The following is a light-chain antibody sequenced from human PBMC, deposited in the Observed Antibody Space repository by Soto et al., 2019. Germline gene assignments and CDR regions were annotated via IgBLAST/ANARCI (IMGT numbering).Light chain of an antibody. CDR1: QGINSW. V-gene: IGKV1-12*01. Sequence: DIQMTQSPSSVSASVGDRVTITCRASQGINSWLAWYQQKQGKAPKLLIYAVSNLQSGVPSRFSGSGSGTDFTLTTSSLQPEDFATYFCKQSSTFPLTFGGGTKVDIK. CDR2: AVS. J-gene: IGKJ4*01. CDR3: KQSSTFPLT.